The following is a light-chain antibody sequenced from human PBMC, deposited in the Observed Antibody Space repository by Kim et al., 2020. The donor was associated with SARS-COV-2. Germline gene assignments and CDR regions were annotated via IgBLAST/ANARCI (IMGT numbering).Light chain of an antibody. CDR3: CSYAGSSTLV. V-gene: IGLV2-23*02. CDR1: SSDVGSYNL. CDR2: EVS. Sequence: GKSVPHPRTGTSSDVGSYNLVSWYQQHPGKAPKLMIYEVSKRPSGVSNRFSGSKSGNTASLTISGLQAEDEADYYCCSYAGSSTLVFGGGTQLTVL. J-gene: IGLJ2*01.